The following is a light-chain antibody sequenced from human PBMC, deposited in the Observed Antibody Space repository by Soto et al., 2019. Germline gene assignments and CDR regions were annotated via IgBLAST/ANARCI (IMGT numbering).Light chain of an antibody. CDR1: RSFSSSS. J-gene: IGKJ1*01. CDR2: GAS. CDR3: QQYGGSPTT. Sequence: EIVLTQSPGTLSLSPGERATLSSRASRSFSSSSLSWYQQKPGQAPRLPIYGASSRASGIPDRFSGSGSGTDFTLTISRLEPEDFAMYYCQQYGGSPTTFGQGTKVEIK. V-gene: IGKV3-20*01.